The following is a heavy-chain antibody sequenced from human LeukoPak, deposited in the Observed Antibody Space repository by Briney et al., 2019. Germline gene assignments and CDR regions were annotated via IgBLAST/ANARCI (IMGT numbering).Heavy chain of an antibody. CDR2: IYYSGST. Sequence: SETLSLTCTVSGGSISSYYWSWIRQPPGKGLEWIGYIYYSGSTNYNPSLKSRVTISVDTSKNQFSLKLSSVTAADTAVYYCARASGEMATIDYWGQGTLVTVSS. CDR1: GGSISSYY. V-gene: IGHV4-59*01. J-gene: IGHJ4*02. D-gene: IGHD5-24*01. CDR3: ARASGEMATIDY.